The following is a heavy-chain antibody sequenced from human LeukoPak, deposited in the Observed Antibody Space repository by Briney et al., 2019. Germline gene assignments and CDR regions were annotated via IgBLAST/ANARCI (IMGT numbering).Heavy chain of an antibody. CDR1: GGSISSSTYY. Sequence: SETLSLTCTVSGGSISSSTYYWGWIRQPPGKGLEWIGSIFYSGSTYSNPSLKSRVTISVDTSKNQFSLKLSSVTAADTAVYYCARMVTMIRGVMQDAFDVWGQGTMVTVSS. V-gene: IGHV4-39*01. J-gene: IGHJ3*01. CDR3: ARMVTMIRGVMQDAFDV. D-gene: IGHD3-10*01. CDR2: IFYSGST.